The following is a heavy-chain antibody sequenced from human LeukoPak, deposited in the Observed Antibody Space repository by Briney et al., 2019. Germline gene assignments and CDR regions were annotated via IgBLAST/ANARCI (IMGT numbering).Heavy chain of an antibody. D-gene: IGHD1-26*01. CDR3: ARGVGATNAPFDY. CDR1: GGSIGSGGYS. Sequence: PSETLSLTCAVSGGSIGSGGYSWSWIRQPPGEGLEWIGYFYHSGYTYYNPSLKSRVTISVDTSKNQFSLKLSSVTAADTAVYYCARGVGATNAPFDYWGQGALVTVSS. J-gene: IGHJ4*02. V-gene: IGHV4-30-2*01. CDR2: FYHSGYT.